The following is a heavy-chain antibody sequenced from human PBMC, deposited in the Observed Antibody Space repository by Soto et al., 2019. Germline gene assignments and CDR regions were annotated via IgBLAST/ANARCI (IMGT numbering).Heavy chain of an antibody. V-gene: IGHV4-61*01. Sequence: SATLSITCTVSGGSVSSGSYYWSWIRQPPGKGLEWIGYIYYSGSTNYNPSLKSRVTISVDTSKNQFSLKLSSVTAADTAAYYCARVTSYGYCSGGSCPYYFDYWGQGTLVTVSS. D-gene: IGHD2-15*01. J-gene: IGHJ4*02. CDR1: GGSVSSGSYY. CDR3: ARVTSYGYCSGGSCPYYFDY. CDR2: IYYSGST.